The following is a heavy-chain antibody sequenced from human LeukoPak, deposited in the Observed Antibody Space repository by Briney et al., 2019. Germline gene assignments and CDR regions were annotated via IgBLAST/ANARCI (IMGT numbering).Heavy chain of an antibody. Sequence: QPGGSLRLSCAASGFNFSSYAMHWVRQAPGKGLEYVSAISSNGGSTYYVNSVKGRFTISRDNSKNTLYLQMNSLRAEDTAVYYCARETMIVGPYYYGMDVWGQGTTVTVYS. CDR2: ISSNGGST. V-gene: IGHV3-64*01. CDR3: ARETMIVGPYYYGMDV. J-gene: IGHJ6*02. D-gene: IGHD3-22*01. CDR1: GFNFSSYA.